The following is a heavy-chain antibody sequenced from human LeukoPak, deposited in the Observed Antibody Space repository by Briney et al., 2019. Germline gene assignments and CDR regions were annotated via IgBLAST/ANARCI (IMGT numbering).Heavy chain of an antibody. CDR1: GDFISTGGYY. D-gene: IGHD3-3*02. CDR2: IYYTGSI. CDR3: ARGRRIFGAHWGYYFDS. Sequence: SETLSLTCTVSGDFISTGGYYWSWIRQHPGKGLEWIGYIYYTGSIYYSPSLKSRLTISIDTSKNQFSLKLSSVTAADTAVYYCARGRRIFGAHWGYYFDSWGQGTLVTVSS. J-gene: IGHJ4*02. V-gene: IGHV4-31*03.